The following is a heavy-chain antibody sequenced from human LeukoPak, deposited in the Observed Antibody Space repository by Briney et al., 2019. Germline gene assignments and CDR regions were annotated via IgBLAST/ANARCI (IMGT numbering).Heavy chain of an antibody. D-gene: IGHD2-15*01. CDR3: ARISSGGNFDFDC. CDR2: IYHSGST. V-gene: IGHV4-38-2*01. CDR1: GYSITSGYY. J-gene: IGHJ4*02. Sequence: SETLSLTCAVSGYSITSGYYWGWIRQPPGKGLEWIGSIYHSGSTYYNPSLKSRVTISVDTSKNQFPLKLSSVTAADTAMYYCARISSGGNFDFDCWGQGTLVTVSS.